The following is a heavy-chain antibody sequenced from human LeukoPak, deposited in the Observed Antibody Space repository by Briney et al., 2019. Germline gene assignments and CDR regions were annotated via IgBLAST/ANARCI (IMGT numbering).Heavy chain of an antibody. V-gene: IGHV4-59*03. D-gene: IGHD6-19*01. J-gene: IGHJ4*02. CDR3: AGGELAGTGY. CDR1: AGSITNYF. CDR2: IRYNGGS. Sequence: KASETLSLTCTVSAGSITNYFWTWVRQSPGKGLEWIGYIRYNGGSDSNPSLKSRVTISLDTWNNQFSLRLTSVTAEDTAVYYCAGGELAGTGYWGQGTLVTVSS.